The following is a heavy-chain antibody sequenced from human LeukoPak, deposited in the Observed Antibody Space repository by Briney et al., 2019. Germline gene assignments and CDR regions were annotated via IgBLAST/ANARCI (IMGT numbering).Heavy chain of an antibody. CDR3: ARRVRGSYGMDV. D-gene: IGHD3-10*01. Sequence: GGSLRLSCAASGFTFSSYGMHWVRQAPGKGLEWVAVIWYDGSNKYYADSVKGRFTISRDNSKNTLYLQMNSLRAEDTAVYYCARRVRGSYGMDVWGQGITVTVSS. J-gene: IGHJ6*02. CDR2: IWYDGSNK. V-gene: IGHV3-33*01. CDR1: GFTFSSYG.